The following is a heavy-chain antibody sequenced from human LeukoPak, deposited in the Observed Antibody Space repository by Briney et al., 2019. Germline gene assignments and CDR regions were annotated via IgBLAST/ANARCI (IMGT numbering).Heavy chain of an antibody. CDR2: IYSGGST. D-gene: IGHD2/OR15-2a*01. CDR3: ARDSTMDDAFDI. V-gene: IGHV3-53*01. J-gene: IGHJ3*02. Sequence: GGSLRLSCAASGFTVSSNDMSWVRQAPGKGLECISVIYSGGSTDYADSVKGRLTISRDNSKNTLYLQMNSLRAEDTAVYYCARDSTMDDAFDIWGQGTMVTVSS. CDR1: GFTVSSND.